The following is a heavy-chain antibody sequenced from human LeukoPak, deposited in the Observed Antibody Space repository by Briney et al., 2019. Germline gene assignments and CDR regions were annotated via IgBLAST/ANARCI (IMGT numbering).Heavy chain of an antibody. CDR1: GYSISSGYY. J-gene: IGHJ4*02. CDR3: ARQGATYYFDY. CDR2: IYHSGTT. Sequence: SSETLSLTCAVSGYSISSGYYWGWIRQPPGMGLEWIGSIYHSGTTYYNPSLKSRVTISVDTSKNQFSLKLSSVTAADTAVYYCARQGATYYFDYWGQGTLVTVSS. V-gene: IGHV4-38-2*01.